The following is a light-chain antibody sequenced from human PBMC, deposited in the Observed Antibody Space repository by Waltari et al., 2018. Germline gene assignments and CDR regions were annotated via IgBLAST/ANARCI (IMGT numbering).Light chain of an antibody. Sequence: QSGLTQPASVSGSPGQSITISCTGTSSDVGNYNLLSWYQQYPGKAPKLMVYEVTKRTSGVSVRFSGSKSGNTASLTIYGLQSEDEADYYCCSYAGLGIYVFGTGTKVTVL. CDR2: EVT. CDR1: SSDVGNYNL. V-gene: IGLV2-23*02. J-gene: IGLJ1*01. CDR3: CSYAGLGIYV.